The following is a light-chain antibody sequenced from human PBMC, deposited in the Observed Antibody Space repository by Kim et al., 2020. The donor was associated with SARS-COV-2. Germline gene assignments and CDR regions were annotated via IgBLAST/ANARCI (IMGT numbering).Light chain of an antibody. CDR1: ESTGSW. CDR2: DTS. J-gene: IGKJ2*01. Sequence: SASVGDRVTITCRASESTGSWLAWYQQKPGTAPKVLIFDTSTLESGVPSRFSGSGTGTFFTLTINNLQPADSATYYCQQYQASPYTFGQGTKLEI. V-gene: IGKV1-5*01. CDR3: QQYQASPYT.